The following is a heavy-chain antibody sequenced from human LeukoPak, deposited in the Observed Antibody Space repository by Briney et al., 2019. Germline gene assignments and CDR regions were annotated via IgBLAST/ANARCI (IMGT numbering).Heavy chain of an antibody. CDR1: GYTFTNSY. J-gene: IGHJ5*02. CDR3: ARGGGLFDP. D-gene: IGHD3-10*01. Sequence: ASVKVSCKASGYTFTNSYIHWVRQAPGQGLEWMGWINPNSGGTNYAQKFQGRVTMTRDTPISTAYMELSRLRSDDTAVYYCARGGGLFDPWGQGTLVTVSS. CDR2: INPNSGGT. V-gene: IGHV1-2*02.